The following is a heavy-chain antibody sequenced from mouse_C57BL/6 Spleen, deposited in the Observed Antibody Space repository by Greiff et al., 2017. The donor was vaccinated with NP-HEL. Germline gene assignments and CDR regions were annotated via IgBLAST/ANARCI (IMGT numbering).Heavy chain of an antibody. CDR2: IYPGGGYT. J-gene: IGHJ2*01. V-gene: IGHV1-63*01. Sequence: QVQLQQSGAELVRPGTSVKMSCKASGYTFTNYWIGWAKQRPGHGLEWIGDIYPGGGYTNYNEKFKGKATLTADKSSSTAYMQFSSLTSEDAASYYCARGGDYDESVFDYWGQGTTLTVSS. D-gene: IGHD2-4*01. CDR1: GYTFTNYW. CDR3: ARGGDYDESVFDY.